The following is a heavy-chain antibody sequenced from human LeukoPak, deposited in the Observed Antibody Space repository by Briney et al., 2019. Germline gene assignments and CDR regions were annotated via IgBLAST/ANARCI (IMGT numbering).Heavy chain of an antibody. J-gene: IGHJ3*02. V-gene: IGHV3-53*01. CDR2: IYRSGST. CDR3: ARDSGHDAFDI. Sequence: GGSLRLSCAASGFTVSTNYVSWVRQAPWKELEWVSVIYRSGSTYYADSVKGRFTISRDNSKNTLYLQMNRLRAEDTAVYYCARDSGHDAFDIWGQGTMVTVSS. CDR1: GFTVSTNY.